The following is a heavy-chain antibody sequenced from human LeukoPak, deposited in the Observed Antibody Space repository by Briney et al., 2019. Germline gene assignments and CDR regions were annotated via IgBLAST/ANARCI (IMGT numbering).Heavy chain of an antibody. Sequence: GGSLRLSCAASGFIISGDSMNWVRQAPGKGLEWIAYISHDSGIKYYADSVRGRFTISRDNAKNSLYLQMHSLGAEDTAVYYCVRDNPRCCGVVPANINDYWGQGTLVTVSS. V-gene: IGHV3-48*01. CDR1: GFIISGDS. CDR2: ISHDSGIK. D-gene: IGHD2-15*01. CDR3: VRDNPRCCGVVPANINDY. J-gene: IGHJ4*02.